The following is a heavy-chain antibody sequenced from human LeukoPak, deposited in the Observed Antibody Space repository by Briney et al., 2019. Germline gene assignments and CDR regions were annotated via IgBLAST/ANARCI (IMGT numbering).Heavy chain of an antibody. V-gene: IGHV3-53*05. CDR1: GFTVSSNY. Sequence: PGGSLRLSCAASGFTVSSNYMSWVRQAPGKGLEWVSVIYSGGSTYYADSVKGRFTISRDNSKNTLYLQMNSLRAEDTAVYYCARGTYSSGWQDPFDYWGQGTLVTVSS. CDR3: ARGTYSSGWQDPFDY. D-gene: IGHD6-19*01. CDR2: IYSGGST. J-gene: IGHJ4*02.